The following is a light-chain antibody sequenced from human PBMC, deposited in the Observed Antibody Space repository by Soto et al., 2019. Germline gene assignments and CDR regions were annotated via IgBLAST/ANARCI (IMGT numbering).Light chain of an antibody. CDR3: SSYAGTNRV. Sequence: QSALTQPPSASGSPGQSVTISCTGTSSDDGANNYVSWYQQHPGKAPKLMIYEVTKRPSGVPDRFSGSKSGNTASLTVSGLQAEDEADYYCSSYAGTNRVFGTGTKLTVL. CDR1: SSDDGANNY. CDR2: EVT. J-gene: IGLJ1*01. V-gene: IGLV2-8*01.